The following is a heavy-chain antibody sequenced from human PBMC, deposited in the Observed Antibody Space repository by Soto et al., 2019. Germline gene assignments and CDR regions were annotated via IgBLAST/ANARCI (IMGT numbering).Heavy chain of an antibody. CDR2: INPNSGGT. CDR3: ARARYFYDSSGLDY. Sequence: ASVKVSCKASGYTFTGYYMHWVRQAPGQGLEWMGWINPNSGGTNYSQKFQGRVTISRDTSASTAYMELSSLRSEDTAVYYCARARYFYDSSGLDYWGQGTLVTVSS. D-gene: IGHD3-22*01. V-gene: IGHV1-2*02. CDR1: GYTFTGYY. J-gene: IGHJ4*02.